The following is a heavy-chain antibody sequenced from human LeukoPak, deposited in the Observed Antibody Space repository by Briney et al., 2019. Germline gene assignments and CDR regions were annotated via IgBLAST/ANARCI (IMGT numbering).Heavy chain of an antibody. CDR3: AKHVGYCSSNSCYFDY. Sequence: GGSLRLSCAASGFTFSSYAMNWVRQAPGKGLEWVSGIGYTGDSTFYADSVKGRFTVSRDSSKNTLFLHMNSLRAEDTAVYYCAKHVGYCSSNSCYFDYWGQGTLVTVSS. V-gene: IGHV3-23*01. D-gene: IGHD2-2*01. CDR1: GFTFSSYA. CDR2: IGYTGDST. J-gene: IGHJ4*02.